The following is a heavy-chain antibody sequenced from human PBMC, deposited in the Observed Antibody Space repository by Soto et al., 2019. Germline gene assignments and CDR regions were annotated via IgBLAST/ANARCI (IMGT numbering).Heavy chain of an antibody. Sequence: GASVKVSCKASGYTFTGYYMHWVRQAPGQGLEWMGWISPNSGGTNYAQKFQGWVTMTRDTSISTAYMELSRLRSDDTAVYYCARDARYCSGGSCYQYNWFDPWGQGTLVTVSS. J-gene: IGHJ5*02. CDR3: ARDARYCSGGSCYQYNWFDP. CDR2: ISPNSGGT. D-gene: IGHD2-15*01. CDR1: GYTFTGYY. V-gene: IGHV1-2*04.